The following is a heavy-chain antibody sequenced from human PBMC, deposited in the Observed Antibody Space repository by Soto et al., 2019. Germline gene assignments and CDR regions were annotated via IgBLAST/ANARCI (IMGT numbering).Heavy chain of an antibody. CDR2: ILGSGHTT. CDR3: AKDPNTDYVGAFEF. D-gene: IGHD3-10*02. Sequence: GGSLRLSYAASGFTFTNYAMSWVRQAPGKGPEWVSGILGSGHTTFYADSVKGRFIVSRDNSKNTLSLQMNSLRAEDTAVYYCAKDPNTDYVGAFEFWGHGTMVTVSS. J-gene: IGHJ3*01. CDR1: GFTFTNYA. V-gene: IGHV3-23*01.